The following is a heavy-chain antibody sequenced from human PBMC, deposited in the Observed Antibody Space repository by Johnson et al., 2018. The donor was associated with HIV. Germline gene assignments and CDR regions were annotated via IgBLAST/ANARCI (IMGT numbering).Heavy chain of an antibody. CDR1: GFTFDDYA. Sequence: VQLVESGGVVVQPGGSLRLSCAASGFTFDDYAMHWVRQAPGKGLEWVSLISWDGGSTYYADSVKGRFTISRDNSKNSLYLQMNSLRAEDTALYYCAKDRRLGLLGAFDIWGQGTMVTVSS. CDR3: AKDRRLGLLGAFDI. CDR2: ISWDGGST. D-gene: IGHD2-15*01. J-gene: IGHJ3*02. V-gene: IGHV3-43D*03.